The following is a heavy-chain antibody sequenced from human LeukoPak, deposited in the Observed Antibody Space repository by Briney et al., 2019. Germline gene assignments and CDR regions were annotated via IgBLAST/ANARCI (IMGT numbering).Heavy chain of an antibody. CDR3: AREVAVAGVYYFDY. D-gene: IGHD6-19*01. J-gene: IGHJ4*02. Sequence: AGGSLRLSCAASGFTFSSYAMHWVRQAPGKGLEWVAVISYDGSNKYYADSVKGRFTISRDNAKNSLYLQMNSLRAEDTAVYYCAREVAVAGVYYFDYWGQGTLVTVSS. V-gene: IGHV3-30-3*01. CDR2: ISYDGSNK. CDR1: GFTFSSYA.